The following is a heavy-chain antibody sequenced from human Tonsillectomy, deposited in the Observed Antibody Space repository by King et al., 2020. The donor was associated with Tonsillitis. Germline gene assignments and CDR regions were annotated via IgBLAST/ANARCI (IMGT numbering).Heavy chain of an antibody. CDR2: INHDGSDK. CDR3: ARGGDDGVTARPLDY. J-gene: IGHJ4*02. CDR1: GFTFSSYW. V-gene: IGHV3-7*03. D-gene: IGHD2-21*02. Sequence: VQLVESGGGLVKPGGSLRLSCAASGFTFSSYWMSWVRQAPGKGLEWVANINHDGSDKYYVDSVKGRFTISRDNAKNSLYLQMNSLRAEDTAVYYCARGGDDGVTARPLDYWGQGTLVTVSS.